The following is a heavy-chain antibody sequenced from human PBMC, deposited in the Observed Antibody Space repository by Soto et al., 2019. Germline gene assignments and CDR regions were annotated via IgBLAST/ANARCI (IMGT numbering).Heavy chain of an antibody. V-gene: IGHV5-51*01. CDR2: IYPGDSDT. Sequence: GESLKISCKGSGYSFTSYRIGWVRQMPGKGMEWMGIIYPGDSDTRYSPSFQGQVTISADKSISTAYLQWSSLKASDTAMYYCARRRTTVVTAMGAFDIWGQGTMVTVSS. D-gene: IGHD4-17*01. J-gene: IGHJ3*02. CDR3: ARRRTTVVTAMGAFDI. CDR1: GYSFTSYR.